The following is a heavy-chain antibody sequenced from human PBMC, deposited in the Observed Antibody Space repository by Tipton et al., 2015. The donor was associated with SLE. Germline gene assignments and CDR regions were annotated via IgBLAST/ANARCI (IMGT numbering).Heavy chain of an antibody. Sequence: TLSLTCTVSGDSITSDYWTWIRQPPGEGLEWIGYISYSGSNNYNPPVRSRVSISLDTSKNQFSLKVKSVTTADTAVYYCARMRGGYNAHHWGQGILVTVSS. V-gene: IGHV4-59*07. CDR2: ISYSGSN. J-gene: IGHJ5*02. CDR1: GDSITSDY. CDR3: ARMRGGYNAHH. D-gene: IGHD5-24*01.